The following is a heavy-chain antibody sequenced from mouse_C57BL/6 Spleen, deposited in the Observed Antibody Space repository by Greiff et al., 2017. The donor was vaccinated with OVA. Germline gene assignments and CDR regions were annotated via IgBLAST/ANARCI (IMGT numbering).Heavy chain of an antibody. Sequence: EVQLVESGGDLVKPGGSLKLSCAASGFTFSSYGMSWVRQTPDKRLEWVATISSGGSYTYYPDSVKGRFTITRDNATNTSYLQLSSLKSEDTAMYCYSRRGVLVHDYWGKGTTLTVSS. CDR2: ISSGGSYT. CDR1: GFTFSSYG. V-gene: IGHV5-6*01. D-gene: IGHD1-1*01. CDR3: SRRGVLVHDY. J-gene: IGHJ2*01.